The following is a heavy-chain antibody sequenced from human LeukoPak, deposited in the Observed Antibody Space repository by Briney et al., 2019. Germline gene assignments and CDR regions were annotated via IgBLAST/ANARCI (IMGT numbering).Heavy chain of an antibody. CDR1: GFIFSSYE. V-gene: IGHV3-48*03. Sequence: GGSLTLSCAASGFIFSSYEMNCVRQAPGKGLEWGSYISSSGSTIYYADSVKGRFTISRDNAKNSLYLQMNSLRAEDTAVYYCARDISSWYENWGQGTLVTVSS. J-gene: IGHJ4*02. D-gene: IGHD6-13*01. CDR3: ARDISSWYEN. CDR2: ISSSGSTI.